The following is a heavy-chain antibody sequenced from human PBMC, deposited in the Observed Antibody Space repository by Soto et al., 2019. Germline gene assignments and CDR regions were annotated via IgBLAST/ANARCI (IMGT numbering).Heavy chain of an antibody. J-gene: IGHJ2*01. CDR2: MNPNSGTT. Sequence: QVPLVQSGAEVKKPGASVKVSCKASGYTFTSYDINWVRQATGQGLEWMGWMNPNSGTTGYAQKFQGRVTLARNTAISTAYIDLSRIRSEDKAVYYFARERSYGVDLWGRGTLVTVSS. CDR3: ARERSYGVDL. V-gene: IGHV1-8*01. D-gene: IGHD4-17*01. CDR1: GYTFTSYD.